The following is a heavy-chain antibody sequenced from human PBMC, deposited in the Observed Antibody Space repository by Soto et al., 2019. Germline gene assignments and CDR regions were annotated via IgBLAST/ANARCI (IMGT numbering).Heavy chain of an antibody. CDR3: ARWWSGSRQGFDP. D-gene: IGHD3-3*01. V-gene: IGHV4-31*03. Sequence: TLSLTCTVSGGSISSGDYYWSWIRQHPGKGLEWIGYIYYSGSTYYNPSLKSRVTISVDTSKNQFSLKLSSVTAADTAVYYCARWWSGSRQGFDPWGQGTLVTSPQ. CDR1: GGSISSGDYY. CDR2: IYYSGST. J-gene: IGHJ5*02.